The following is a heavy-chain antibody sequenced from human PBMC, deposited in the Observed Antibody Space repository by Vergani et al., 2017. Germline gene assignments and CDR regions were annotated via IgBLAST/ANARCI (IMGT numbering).Heavy chain of an antibody. CDR3: ARVDSEGEYYMDV. CDR2: ISTTSDTI. D-gene: IGHD2-2*03. Sequence: DVQLVESGGDLVQPGGSLRLSCAASGFTFSSYSMNWVRQAPGKGLEWISYISTTSDTIYYADSVRGRFTISRDNAKNSLYLEMNSLRVEDTAVYYCARVDSEGEYYMDVWGKGTTVTVSS. CDR1: GFTFSSYS. J-gene: IGHJ6*03. V-gene: IGHV3-48*01.